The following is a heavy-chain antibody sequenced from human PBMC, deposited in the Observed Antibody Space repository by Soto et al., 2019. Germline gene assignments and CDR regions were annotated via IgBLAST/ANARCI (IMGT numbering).Heavy chain of an antibody. Sequence: PSETLSLTCAVYGGSFSGYYWSWIRQPPGKGLEWIGYISQSGATYYNPSLERRVTISMDTSKNAFSLNLSSVTADDTAVYYCARGIWNIEEMIYGFYFDPWGPGTLVTVSS. CDR3: ARGIWNIEEMIYGFYFDP. V-gene: IGHV4-34*01. J-gene: IGHJ5*02. CDR2: ISQSGAT. D-gene: IGHD2-8*01. CDR1: GGSFSGYY.